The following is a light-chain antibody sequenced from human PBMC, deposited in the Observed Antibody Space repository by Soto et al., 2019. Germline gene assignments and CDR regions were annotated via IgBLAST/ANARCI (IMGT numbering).Light chain of an antibody. CDR1: QSISSY. CDR2: AAS. J-gene: IGKJ1*01. V-gene: IGKV1-39*01. Sequence: DLQMTQSPSSLSASVGDRVIITCRASQSISSYLNWYQQKPGKAPKLLIYAASSLQSGVPSRFSGSGSGTDFTLTISSLQSDDFAVYYCQHQSNWPRTFGQGTKVEIK. CDR3: QHQSNWPRT.